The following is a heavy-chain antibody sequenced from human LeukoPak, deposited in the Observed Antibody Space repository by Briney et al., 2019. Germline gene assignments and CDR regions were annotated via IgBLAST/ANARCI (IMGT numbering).Heavy chain of an antibody. Sequence: GGSLRLSCAASGFTFSSYAMSWVRQAPGKGLEWVSSISTSGGNTYYADSVKGRFTISRDNSKDTLCLQMNSLRAEDTAVYYCAKGAISGASCYSSVGYWGQGTLVTVSS. V-gene: IGHV3-23*01. D-gene: IGHD2-15*01. CDR1: GFTFSSYA. CDR3: AKGAISGASCYSSVGY. J-gene: IGHJ4*02. CDR2: ISTSGGNT.